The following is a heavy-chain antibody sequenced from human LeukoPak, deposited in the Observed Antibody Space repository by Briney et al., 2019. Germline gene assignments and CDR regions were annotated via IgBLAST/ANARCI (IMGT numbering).Heavy chain of an antibody. CDR1: GFTFSDYY. CDR3: AREWMVRGVTHDAFDI. D-gene: IGHD3-10*01. Sequence: GGSLRLSCAASGFTFSDYYMSWIRQAPGKGLEWVSYISSSGSTIYYADSVKGRFTISRDNAKNSLYLQMNSLRAEDTAVYYCAREWMVRGVTHDAFDIWGQGTMVTVSS. J-gene: IGHJ3*02. V-gene: IGHV3-11*01. CDR2: ISSSGSTI.